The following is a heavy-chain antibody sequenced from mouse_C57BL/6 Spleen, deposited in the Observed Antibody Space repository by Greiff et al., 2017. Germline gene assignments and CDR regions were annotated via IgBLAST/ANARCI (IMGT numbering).Heavy chain of an antibody. J-gene: IGHJ3*01. D-gene: IGHD2-4*01. Sequence: DVHLVESGGDLVKPGGSLKLSCAASGFTFSSYGMSWVRQTPDKRLEWVATISSGGSYTYYPDSVKGRFTISRDNAKNTLYLQMSSLKSEDTAMDYCARRGSLYYDYLEGFAYWGQGTLVTVSA. CDR3: ARRGSLYYDYLEGFAY. CDR1: GFTFSSYG. V-gene: IGHV5-6*02. CDR2: ISSGGSYT.